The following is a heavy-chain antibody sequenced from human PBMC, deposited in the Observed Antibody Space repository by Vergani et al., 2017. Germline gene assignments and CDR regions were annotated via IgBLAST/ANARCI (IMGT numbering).Heavy chain of an antibody. J-gene: IGHJ4*02. CDR3: ARGGRIQLWYEFDY. Sequence: QVQLQESGPGLVKPSETLSLTCTVSGGSVSSGSYYWSWIRQPAGKGLEWIGYSYYSGSTNYNPSLKSRVTISVDTSTNQFSLKLSSVTAADTAVYYCARGGRIQLWYEFDYWGQGTLVTVSS. CDR1: GGSVSSGSYY. CDR2: SYYSGST. V-gene: IGHV4-61*10. D-gene: IGHD5-18*01.